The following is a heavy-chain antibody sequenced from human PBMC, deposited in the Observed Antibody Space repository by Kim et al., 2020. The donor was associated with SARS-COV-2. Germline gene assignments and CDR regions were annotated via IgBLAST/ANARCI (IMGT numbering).Heavy chain of an antibody. CDR2: GSGT. CDR3: AQGGHLDY. Sequence: GSGTVYADAVKGRFTSSRDNSKNRLFLQMNSLRAEDTAVYYCAQGGHLDYWGQGTLVTV. V-gene: IGHV3-23*03. J-gene: IGHJ4*02.